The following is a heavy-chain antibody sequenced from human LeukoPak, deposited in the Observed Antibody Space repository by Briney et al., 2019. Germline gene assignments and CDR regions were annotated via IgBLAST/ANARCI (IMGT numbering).Heavy chain of an antibody. D-gene: IGHD5-12*01. J-gene: IGHJ4*02. CDR2: ISSSSTNI. CDR1: GFTFSDSY. Sequence: GGSLRLSCAASGFTFSDSYMSWIRQAPGKGLEWVSFISSSSTNITYADSVTGRSTNSRDNAKNSLYLQMNSLRADDTAVYYCARSGTGYEKAFFDYWGQGTLVTVSS. V-gene: IGHV3-11*06. CDR3: ARSGTGYEKAFFDY.